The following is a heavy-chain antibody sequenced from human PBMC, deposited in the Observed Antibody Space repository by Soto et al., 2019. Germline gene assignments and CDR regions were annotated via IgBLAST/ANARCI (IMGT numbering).Heavy chain of an antibody. Sequence: QVHLVQSGAEIRKPGASVKVSCNASGYTFVIYHLHWVRQAPGQGLEWVGWINPNSGDTNYAQKFQGRVTMTRDTSITTVYMELSGLRSDDTAVYYCARMTVAIDYWGKGALVTVSS. J-gene: IGHJ4*02. CDR1: GYTFVIYH. CDR2: INPNSGDT. D-gene: IGHD3-22*01. CDR3: ARMTVAIDY. V-gene: IGHV1-2*02.